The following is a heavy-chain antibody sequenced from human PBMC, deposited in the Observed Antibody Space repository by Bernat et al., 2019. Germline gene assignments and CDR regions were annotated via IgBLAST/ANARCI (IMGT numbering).Heavy chain of an antibody. CDR1: GFSLSTTGMC. CDR3: ARSDGSGSYYRDDWFDP. D-gene: IGHD3-10*01. CDR2: IDWDDDK. V-gene: IGHV2-70*15. Sequence: QVTLRESGPALVKPTQTLTLTCTFSGFSLSTTGMCVGWIRQPPGKALEWLARIDWDDDKYYSTSLKTRLTISKDTSKNQVVLTMTNMDPVDTATYYCARSDGSGSYYRDDWFDPWGQGTLVTVSS. J-gene: IGHJ5*02.